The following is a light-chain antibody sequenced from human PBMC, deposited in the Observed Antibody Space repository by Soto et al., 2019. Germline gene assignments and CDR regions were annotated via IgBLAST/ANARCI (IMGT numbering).Light chain of an antibody. Sequence: DIQMTQSPSAMSASVGDRVTITCRASQVISNFLAWFQQKPGKVPKRLIYAASSLQNGVPSRFSGSGSGTEFTLTFTSLQPEDFATYYCLQHNSYPPLTFGGGTKVEIK. V-gene: IGKV1-17*03. CDR2: AAS. J-gene: IGKJ4*01. CDR1: QVISNF. CDR3: LQHNSYPPLT.